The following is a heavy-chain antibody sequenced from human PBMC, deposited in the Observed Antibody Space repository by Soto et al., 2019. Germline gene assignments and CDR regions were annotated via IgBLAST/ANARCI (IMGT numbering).Heavy chain of an antibody. Sequence: ALSLPCAVSGGSSSSGGYYWSWIRQHPGKVLEWIGYIYYSGSTYYNPSLKSRVTISVDTSKNQFSLKLSSVTAADTAVYYCATIVVPAAMAFDDWAQGTLVTVSP. CDR3: ATIVVPAAMAFDD. V-gene: IGHV4-31*11. D-gene: IGHD2-2*01. CDR2: IYYSGST. CDR1: GGSSSSGGYY. J-gene: IGHJ4*02.